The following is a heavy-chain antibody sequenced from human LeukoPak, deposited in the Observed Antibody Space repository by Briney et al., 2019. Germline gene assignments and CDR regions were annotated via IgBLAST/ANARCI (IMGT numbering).Heavy chain of an antibody. D-gene: IGHD3-22*01. CDR3: ARESGEHYYDSSGYYTNYFDY. CDR1: GGSISSYY. Sequence: PSETLSLTCTVSGGSISSYYWSWIRQPPGKGLEWIGYIYYSGSTNYNPSLKSRVTISVDTSKNQFSLKLSSVTAADTAVYYCARESGEHYYDSSGYYTNYFDYWGQGTLVTVSS. CDR2: IYYSGST. V-gene: IGHV4-59*01. J-gene: IGHJ4*02.